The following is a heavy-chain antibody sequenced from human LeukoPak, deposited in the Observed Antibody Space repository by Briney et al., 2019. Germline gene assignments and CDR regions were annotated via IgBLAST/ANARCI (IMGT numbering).Heavy chain of an antibody. CDR2: ISGNGGNT. CDR1: GFTFSAYW. D-gene: IGHD3-22*01. CDR3: ASQKENFYDSSGNK. Sequence: GGSMRLSCAVSGFTFSAYWMNWVRQAPGKGLEWVSAISGNGGNTYYADSVKGRFTISRDNSKNTLYMQMNSLGAEDTAVYFCASQKENFYDSSGNKWGQGTLVTVSS. V-gene: IGHV3-23*01. J-gene: IGHJ4*02.